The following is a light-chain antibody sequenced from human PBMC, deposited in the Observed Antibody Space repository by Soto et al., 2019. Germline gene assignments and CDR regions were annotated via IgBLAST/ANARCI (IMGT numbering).Light chain of an antibody. Sequence: DLQMTQSPSSLAASVGDRVTIPCRASQAISNYLNWYQQKPGKAPQLLIFSASNLQSGVPSRFSGSASGTDFTLTISGRQPEDFATYYCQQSYSTPITFGQGTRLEIK. CDR2: SAS. CDR1: QAISNY. V-gene: IGKV1-39*01. J-gene: IGKJ5*01. CDR3: QQSYSTPIT.